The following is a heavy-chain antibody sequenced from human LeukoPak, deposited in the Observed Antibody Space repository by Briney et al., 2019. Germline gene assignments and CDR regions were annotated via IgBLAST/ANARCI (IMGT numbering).Heavy chain of an antibody. Sequence: RGSLRLSCAASGFTFSSYGMHWVRQAPGKGLEWVAVIWYDGSNKYYADSVKGRFTISRDNSKNTLYLQMNSLRAEDTAVYYCATEAGTTVLLCDRDWNYFDYWGQGTLVTVSS. CDR1: GFTFSSYG. D-gene: IGHD1-7*01. J-gene: IGHJ4*02. V-gene: IGHV3-33*01. CDR2: IWYDGSNK. CDR3: ATEAGTTVLLCDRDWNYFDY.